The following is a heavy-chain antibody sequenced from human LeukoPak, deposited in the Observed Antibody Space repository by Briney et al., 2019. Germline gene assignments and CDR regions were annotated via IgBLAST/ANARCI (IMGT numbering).Heavy chain of an antibody. CDR1: GGSFSGYY. Sequence: PSETLSLTCAVYGGSFSGYYWSWMRQPPGKGLEWIGEINHSGSTNYNPSLKSRVTISVDTSKNQFSLKLSSVTAADTAMYYCASSRPYGDYYYYYYGMDVWGQGTTVTVSS. V-gene: IGHV4-34*01. CDR3: ASSRPYGDYYYYYYGMDV. D-gene: IGHD4-17*01. CDR2: INHSGST. J-gene: IGHJ6*02.